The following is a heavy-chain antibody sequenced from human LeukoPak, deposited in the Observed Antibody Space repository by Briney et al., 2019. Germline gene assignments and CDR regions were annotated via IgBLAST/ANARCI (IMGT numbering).Heavy chain of an antibody. V-gene: IGHV3-43D*03. Sequence: GGSLRLSRATSGVTFYDFIIHCGREAPGKGLEWVSLITWAVGSSYYADSVKGRFAISRDNSRNSLYLQMNSLRAEDTALYYCAKGSGSILGYCSGGSCHPDYWGQGTLVTVSS. J-gene: IGHJ4*02. CDR3: AKGSGSILGYCSGGSCHPDY. CDR2: ITWAVGSS. D-gene: IGHD2-15*01. CDR1: GVTFYDFI.